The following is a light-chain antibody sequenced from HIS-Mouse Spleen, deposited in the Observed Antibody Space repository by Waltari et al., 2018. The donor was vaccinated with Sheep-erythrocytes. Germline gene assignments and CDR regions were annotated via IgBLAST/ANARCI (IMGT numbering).Light chain of an antibody. J-gene: IGLJ2*01. CDR3: QAWDGSTAV. Sequence: SYELTQPPSVSVSPGQTASITCSGGKLGDKYACWYQQKPGQSPVLVIYQDSKLPSGIPERFSGSNSGNTATLTISGTQAMDEADYYCQAWDGSTAVFGGGTKLTVL. V-gene: IGLV3-1*01. CDR2: QDS. CDR1: KLGDKY.